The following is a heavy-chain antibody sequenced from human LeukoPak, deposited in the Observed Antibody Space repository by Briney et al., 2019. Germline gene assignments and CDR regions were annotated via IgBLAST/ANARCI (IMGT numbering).Heavy chain of an antibody. Sequence: PSETLSLTCSVSGDSMTSSSYYWGWIRQPPGKGLEWIGSTYYSGSTYYNPSLKSRVTISVDTSKKQFSLKLSSVTAADTAVYYCARSGNWFDPWGQGTVVIVSS. CDR1: GDSMTSSSYY. CDR2: TYYSGST. J-gene: IGHJ5*02. V-gene: IGHV4-39*01. CDR3: ARSGNWFDP.